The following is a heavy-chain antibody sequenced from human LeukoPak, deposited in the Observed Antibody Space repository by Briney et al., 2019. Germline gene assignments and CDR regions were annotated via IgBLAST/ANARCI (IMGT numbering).Heavy chain of an antibody. CDR2: ISYDGSNK. V-gene: IGHV3-30*01. D-gene: IGHD3-10*01. CDR3: ARDSFDRSGYMDV. CDR1: GFTFSSYA. Sequence: PGRSLRLACAASGFTFSSYAMHWVRHAPGKGLEWVAVISYDGSNKYYADSVKGRFTISRDNSKNTLYLQMNSLRAEDTAVYYCARDSFDRSGYMDVWGKGTTVTVSS. J-gene: IGHJ6*03.